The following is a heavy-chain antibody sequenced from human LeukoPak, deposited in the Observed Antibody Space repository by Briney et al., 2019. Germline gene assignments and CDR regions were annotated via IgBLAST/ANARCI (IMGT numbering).Heavy chain of an antibody. D-gene: IGHD6-13*01. J-gene: IGHJ3*02. Sequence: GGSLRLSCAASGFTFSSYAMHWVRQAPGKGLEWVAVISYDGSNKYYADSVKGRFTISRDNSKNTLYLQMNSLRAEDTAVYYCASARLAAADAFDIWGQGTMVTVSS. CDR3: ASARLAAADAFDI. CDR1: GFTFSSYA. V-gene: IGHV3-30-3*01. CDR2: ISYDGSNK.